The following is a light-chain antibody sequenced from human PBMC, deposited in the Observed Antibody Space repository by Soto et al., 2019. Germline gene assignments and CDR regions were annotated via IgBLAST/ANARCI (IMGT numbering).Light chain of an antibody. CDR2: GIS. J-gene: IGKJ5*01. CDR3: QQYNNWPPIT. CDR1: QSVNSN. V-gene: IGKV3-15*01. Sequence: EMVMTQSPAILSVSPGESATLSCRASQSVNSNYLAWYQQHPGQPPRLLIYGISTRATGIPARFSGSGSGTDFTLTISSLEPEDFAVYYCQQYNNWPPITFGQGTRLEIK.